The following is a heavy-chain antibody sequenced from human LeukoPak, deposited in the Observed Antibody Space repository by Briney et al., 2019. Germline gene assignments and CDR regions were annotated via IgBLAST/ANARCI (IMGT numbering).Heavy chain of an antibody. J-gene: IGHJ5*02. CDR2: VNHSGGS. V-gene: IGHV4-34*01. CDR1: GGSLSGYH. D-gene: IGHD6-13*01. CDR3: ASYSSSWYDLGLDP. Sequence: NASETLSLTCDVSGGSLSGYHWTWLRQSPGKGLEGIGEVNHSGGSNYNPSLKSRVSMSIDTSKSHLSLNLTSVTAADTAVYYCASYSSSWYDLGLDPWGQGTLVTVSS.